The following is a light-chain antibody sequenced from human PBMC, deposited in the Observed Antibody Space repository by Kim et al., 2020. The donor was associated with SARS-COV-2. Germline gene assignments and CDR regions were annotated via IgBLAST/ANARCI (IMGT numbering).Light chain of an antibody. CDR2: DAS. J-gene: IGKJ4*01. Sequence: DIQMTQSPSSLSASVGDRVTITCRASHDIGNYLNWYQHKPGKAPKLLIYDASKLQGGVPSRFSGSGVGTSFTFTITSLQPEDIATYFCQQNDFPPLTFGGGTKVDIK. V-gene: IGKV1-33*01. CDR1: HDIGNY. CDR3: QQNDFPPLT.